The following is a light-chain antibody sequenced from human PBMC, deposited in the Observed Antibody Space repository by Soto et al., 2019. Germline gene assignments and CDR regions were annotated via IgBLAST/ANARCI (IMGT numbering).Light chain of an antibody. Sequence: EIVMTQSPATLSVSPGERATLSCRASQSVSSNLAWYKQKPGHAPRLLIYVASTRATGIPAMFSGSGSGTEFTLTISSLQSEDFAVYYCQQYNNWPQLTFGGGTKVEIK. CDR1: QSVSSN. CDR2: VAS. CDR3: QQYNNWPQLT. J-gene: IGKJ4*01. V-gene: IGKV3-15*01.